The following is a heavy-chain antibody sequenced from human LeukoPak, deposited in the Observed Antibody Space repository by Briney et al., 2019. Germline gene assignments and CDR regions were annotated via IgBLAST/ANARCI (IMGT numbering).Heavy chain of an antibody. CDR3: ARGRGPRETPYYFDY. D-gene: IGHD1-26*01. CDR2: ISYDGSNK. V-gene: IGHV3-30-3*01. CDR1: GFTFSSYA. J-gene: IGHJ4*02. Sequence: GGSLRLSCAASGFTFSSYAMHWVRQAPGKGLEWVAVISYDGSNKYYADSVKGRFTISRDNSKNTLYLQMSSLRADDTAVYYCARGRGPRETPYYFDYWGQGTLVTVSS.